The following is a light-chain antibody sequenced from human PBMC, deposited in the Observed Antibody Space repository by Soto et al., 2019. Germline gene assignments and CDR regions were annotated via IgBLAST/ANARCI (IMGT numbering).Light chain of an antibody. CDR1: SSDVGGYDH. V-gene: IGLV2-14*03. CDR2: DVT. CDR3: SSYTNKDTLL. J-gene: IGLJ3*02. Sequence: QSALTQPASVSGSPGQSITISCTGTSSDVGGYDHVSWYQQHPGKAPKLIIYDVTVRPSGISPRSSGSKSDNTASLAVSGLQPEDEADYSCSSYTNKDTLLFGGGTKLTVL.